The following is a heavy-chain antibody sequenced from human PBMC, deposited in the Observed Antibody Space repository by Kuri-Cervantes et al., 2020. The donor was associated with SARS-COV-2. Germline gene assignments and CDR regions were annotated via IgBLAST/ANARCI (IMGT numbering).Heavy chain of an antibody. CDR3: ARVGRFLEWLLSVGGYYYYMDV. D-gene: IGHD3-3*01. CDR2: INHSGST. Sequence: SETLSLTCAVYGGSFSGYYWSWIRQPPGKGLEWIGEINHSGSTNYNPSLKSRVTISVDTSKNQFSLKLSSVTAADTAVYYCARVGRFLEWLLSVGGYYYYMDVCGKGTTVVASS. J-gene: IGHJ6*03. CDR1: GGSFSGYY. V-gene: IGHV4-34*01.